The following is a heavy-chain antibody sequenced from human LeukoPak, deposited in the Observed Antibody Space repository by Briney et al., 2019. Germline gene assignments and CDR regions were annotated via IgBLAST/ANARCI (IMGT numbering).Heavy chain of an antibody. Sequence: PGGSLRLSCAASGFTFSSYAMHWVRQAPGKGLEWVAVISYDGSNKYYADSVKGRFTISRDNSKNTLYLQMNSLRAEDTAVYYCARDLGIAAAGKGYYFDYWGQGALVTVSS. CDR3: ARDLGIAAAGKGYYFDY. CDR1: GFTFSSYA. D-gene: IGHD6-13*01. J-gene: IGHJ4*02. CDR2: ISYDGSNK. V-gene: IGHV3-30*04.